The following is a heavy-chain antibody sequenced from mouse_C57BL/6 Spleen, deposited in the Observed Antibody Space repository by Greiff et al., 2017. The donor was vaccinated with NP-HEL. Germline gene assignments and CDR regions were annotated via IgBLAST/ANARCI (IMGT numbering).Heavy chain of an antibody. J-gene: IGHJ2*01. CDR3: ARTHLGTTDY. CDR1: GYTFTSYW. V-gene: IGHV1-64*01. D-gene: IGHD2-13*01. Sequence: QVQLKQPGAELVKPGASVKLSCKASGYTFTSYWMHWVKQRPGQGLEWIGMIHPNSGSTNYNEKFKSKATLTVDKSSSTAYMQLSSLTSEDSAVYYCARTHLGTTDYWGQGTTLTVSS. CDR2: IHPNSGST.